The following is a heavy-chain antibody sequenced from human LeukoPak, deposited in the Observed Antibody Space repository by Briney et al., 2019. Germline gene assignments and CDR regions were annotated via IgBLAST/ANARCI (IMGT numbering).Heavy chain of an antibody. D-gene: IGHD3-10*01. Sequence: PGGSLRLSCAASGFAISDYTINWVRQAPGKGLEWFSSISPSSSYIYYADSVKGRFTISRDNTKKSLYLQMNSLRAEDTALYYCARGRGCSTMACYPDYWGQGTLVTVSS. CDR2: ISPSSSYI. J-gene: IGHJ4*02. CDR3: ARGRGCSTMACYPDY. CDR1: GFAISDYT. V-gene: IGHV3-21*01.